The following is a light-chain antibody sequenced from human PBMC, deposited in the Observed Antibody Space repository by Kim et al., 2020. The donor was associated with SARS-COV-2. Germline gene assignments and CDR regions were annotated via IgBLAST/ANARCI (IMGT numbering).Light chain of an antibody. CDR2: WAS. CDR3: HQYFSTPST. CDR1: QSVLYSSNNKNY. Sequence: DIVMTHSPDSLAVSLGERATINCKSSQSVLYSSNNKNYLAWYQQKPGQPPKLLIYWASTRESGVPDRFSGSGSGTDFTLTISSLQAEDVAVYYCHQYFSTPSTFGQGTKLEI. V-gene: IGKV4-1*01. J-gene: IGKJ2*01.